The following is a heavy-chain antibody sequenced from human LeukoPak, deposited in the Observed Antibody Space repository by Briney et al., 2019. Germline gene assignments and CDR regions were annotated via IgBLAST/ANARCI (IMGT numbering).Heavy chain of an antibody. D-gene: IGHD2-2*03. CDR3: ARDAVFGYCSRTTCSFDY. Sequence: TSGGSLRLSCAASGFTFSSYEMNWVRQAPGKGLEWVSSISSGSSNIYYADSVKGRFTISRDNAKNSLYLQMNSLRAEDTAVYYCARDAVFGYCSRTTCSFDYWGQGTLVTVSS. CDR2: ISSGSSNI. J-gene: IGHJ4*02. CDR1: GFTFSSYE. V-gene: IGHV3-21*01.